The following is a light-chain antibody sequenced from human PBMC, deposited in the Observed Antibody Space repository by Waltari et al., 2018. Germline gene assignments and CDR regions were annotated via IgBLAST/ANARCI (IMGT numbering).Light chain of an antibody. CDR1: QSVSSSH. CDR2: TTS. CDR3: HQYYSSPVT. V-gene: IGKV3-20*01. J-gene: IGKJ5*01. Sequence: ETVLTQSPGTLSLSPGERATPSCRASQSVSSSHLAWYQQKPGQAPRVLIYTTSNRATGIPDRFSGSGSGTDFTLTISRLEAEDFAVYYCHQYYSSPVTFGQGTRLEIK.